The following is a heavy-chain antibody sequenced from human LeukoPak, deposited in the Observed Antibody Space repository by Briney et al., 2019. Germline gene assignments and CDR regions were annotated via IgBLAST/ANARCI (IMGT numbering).Heavy chain of an antibody. J-gene: IGHJ4*02. CDR3: AREGYYGSGSPPSLYFDY. V-gene: IGHV3-30*03. Sequence: HPGGSRRLSCAASGFPFSIYWMSWVRQAPGKGLEWVAVTSSDLNVKLYADSVKGRFTISRDNSRSTLYLQMNSLRPEDTAIYYCAREGYYGSGSPPSLYFDYWGQGTLVTVSS. D-gene: IGHD3-10*01. CDR1: GFPFSIYW. CDR2: TSSDLNVK.